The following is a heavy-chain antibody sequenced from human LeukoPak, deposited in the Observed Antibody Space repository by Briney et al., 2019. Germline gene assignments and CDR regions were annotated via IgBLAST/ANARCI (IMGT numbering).Heavy chain of an antibody. CDR1: GGPISSYY. D-gene: IGHD6-19*01. CDR2: IYTSGST. V-gene: IGHV4-4*07. CDR3: ARETDRSGPNVGIDY. J-gene: IGHJ4*02. Sequence: SETLSLTCTVSGGPISSYYWSWIRQPAGKGLEWIGRIYTSGSTNYNPSLKSRVTMSVDTSKNQFSLKLSSVTAADTAVYYCARETDRSGPNVGIDYWGQGTLVTVSS.